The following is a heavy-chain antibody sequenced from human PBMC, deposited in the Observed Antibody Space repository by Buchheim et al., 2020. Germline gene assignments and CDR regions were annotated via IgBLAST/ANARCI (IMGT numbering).Heavy chain of an antibody. J-gene: IGHJ2*01. Sequence: QVQLVQSGAEVKKPGASVKVSCKASGYTFTSYYMHWVRQAPGQGLEWMGIINPSGGSTSYAQKFQGRVTMPRDTSTSTVYMELSSLRSEDTAVYYCARDGAPPYGSNGYWYFDLWGRGTL. V-gene: IGHV1-46*01. CDR2: INPSGGST. D-gene: IGHD4-17*01. CDR3: ARDGAPPYGSNGYWYFDL. CDR1: GYTFTSYY.